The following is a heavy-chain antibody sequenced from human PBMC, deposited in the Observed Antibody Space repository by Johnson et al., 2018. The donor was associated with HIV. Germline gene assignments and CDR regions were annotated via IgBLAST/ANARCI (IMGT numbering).Heavy chain of an antibody. Sequence: VQLVESGGGLAQPGGSLRLSCAASGITVSSNYMSWVRQAPGKGLEWVSVIFTVGDVYYADSVKGRFTISRDNSKNFLYLHMNSLRPEDTAVYYCARGLAVGGTENAFDIWGQGTMVTVSA. CDR2: IFTVGDV. J-gene: IGHJ3*02. CDR1: GITVSSNY. D-gene: IGHD6-19*01. CDR3: ARGLAVGGTENAFDI. V-gene: IGHV3-66*02.